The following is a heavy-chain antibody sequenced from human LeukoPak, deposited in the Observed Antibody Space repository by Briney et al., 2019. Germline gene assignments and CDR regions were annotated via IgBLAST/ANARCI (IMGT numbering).Heavy chain of an antibody. J-gene: IGHJ4*02. CDR3: ARDVGSSWSIGFDY. Sequence: GGSLRLSCAASGFTFNYYGMHWVRQAPGKGLEWVAFIRFDGTSQYYADSVKGRFTISRDNSNNRLLLQMNSLRAEDTAVYYCARDVGSSWSIGFDYWGQGTLVTVSS. CDR2: IRFDGTSQ. CDR1: GFTFNYYG. D-gene: IGHD6-13*01. V-gene: IGHV3-30*02.